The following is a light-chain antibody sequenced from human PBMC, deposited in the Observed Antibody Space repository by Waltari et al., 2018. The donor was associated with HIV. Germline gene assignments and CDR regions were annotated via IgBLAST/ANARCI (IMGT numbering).Light chain of an antibody. CDR1: SSNIGSNT. V-gene: IGLV1-44*01. CDR3: ATWDDSLNGRWV. J-gene: IGLJ3*02. CDR2: SNN. Sequence: QSVLTQPPSASGTPGQRVTISCSGSSSNIGSNTVNWYQQLPGTAPKLLIYSNNQRPSGVPDRFSGCKSGTSASLAISGLQSEDEADYYCATWDDSLNGRWVFGGGTKLTVL.